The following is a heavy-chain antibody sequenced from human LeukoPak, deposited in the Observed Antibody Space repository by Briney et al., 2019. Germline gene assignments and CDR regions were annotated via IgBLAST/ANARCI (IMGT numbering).Heavy chain of an antibody. Sequence: SETLSLTCTVSGGSISSYYWSWIRQPPGKGLEWIGYIYYSGGTNYNPSLKSRVTISVDTSKNQFSLKLSSVTAAETAVYYCARGGGIAVAGTSYWYFDLWGRGTLVTVSS. J-gene: IGHJ2*01. CDR2: IYYSGGT. D-gene: IGHD6-19*01. CDR1: GGSISSYY. V-gene: IGHV4-59*01. CDR3: ARGGGIAVAGTSYWYFDL.